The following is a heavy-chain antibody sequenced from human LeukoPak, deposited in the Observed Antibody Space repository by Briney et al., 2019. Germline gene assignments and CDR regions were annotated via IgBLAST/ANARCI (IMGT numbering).Heavy chain of an antibody. Sequence: ASVKVSCKASGYTFTSYAIQWVRQAPGQGLEWMGWINADNGNTKYSENFQGRVTITRDTSADTAYMELSSLRSEDTAVYYCARTILASGTHGDWYFDLWGRGTLVTVSS. CDR2: INADNGNT. CDR1: GYTFTSYA. D-gene: IGHD3-9*01. CDR3: ARTILASGTHGDWYFDL. V-gene: IGHV1-3*01. J-gene: IGHJ2*01.